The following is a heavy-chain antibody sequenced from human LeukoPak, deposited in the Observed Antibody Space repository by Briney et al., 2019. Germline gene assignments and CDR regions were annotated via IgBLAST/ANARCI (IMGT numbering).Heavy chain of an antibody. V-gene: IGHV3-30-3*01. CDR2: ISYDGSNK. J-gene: IGHJ4*02. D-gene: IGHD3-3*01. Sequence: GRSLRLSCAASGFTFSSYAMHWVRQAPGKGLEWVAVISYDGSNKYYADSVKGRFTISRDNSKNTLYLQMNSLRAEDTAVYYCAKGGVYDFWSGYALVENYFDYWGQGTLVTVSS. CDR1: GFTFSSYA. CDR3: AKGGVYDFWSGYALVENYFDY.